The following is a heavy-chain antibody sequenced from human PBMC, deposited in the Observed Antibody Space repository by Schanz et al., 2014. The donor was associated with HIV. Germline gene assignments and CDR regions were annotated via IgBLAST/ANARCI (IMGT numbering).Heavy chain of an antibody. Sequence: EVQLLESGGGLVLPGGSLRVSCAVSGFTLSGYPMSWVRQAPGKGLEWVSSISSSGGYIYYVDSVKGRFTISRDNAKNSLYLQMNSLRAEDTAVYYCARDGGEVWGQGTTVTVSS. CDR3: ARDGGEV. D-gene: IGHD3-16*01. V-gene: IGHV3-21*01. CDR2: ISSSGGYI. J-gene: IGHJ6*02. CDR1: GFTLSGYP.